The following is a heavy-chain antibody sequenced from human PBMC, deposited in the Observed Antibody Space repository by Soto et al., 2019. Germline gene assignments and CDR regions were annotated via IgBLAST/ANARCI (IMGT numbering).Heavy chain of an antibody. Sequence: GGSLRLSCAASGFTFSSYAMSWVRQAPGRGLEWVSAISGSGGSTYYADSVKGRFTISRDNSKNTLYLQMNSLRAEDTAVYYCAKDRVGYSSGWPALAYFDYWGQGTLVTVSS. D-gene: IGHD6-19*01. CDR3: AKDRVGYSSGWPALAYFDY. CDR2: ISGSGGST. CDR1: GFTFSSYA. V-gene: IGHV3-23*01. J-gene: IGHJ4*02.